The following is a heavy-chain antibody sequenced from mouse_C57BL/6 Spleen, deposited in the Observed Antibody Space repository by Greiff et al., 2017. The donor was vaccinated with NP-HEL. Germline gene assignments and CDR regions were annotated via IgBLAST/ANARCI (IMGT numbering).Heavy chain of an antibody. Sequence: EVQRVESGGGLVKPGGSLKLSCAASGFTFSDYGMHWVRQAPEKGLEWVAYISSGSSTIYYADTVKGRFTISRDNAKNTLFLQMTSLRSEDTAMYYCARGGNSEWFAYWGQGTLVTVSA. CDR1: GFTFSDYG. D-gene: IGHD2-1*01. CDR2: ISSGSSTI. J-gene: IGHJ3*01. CDR3: ARGGNSEWFAY. V-gene: IGHV5-17*01.